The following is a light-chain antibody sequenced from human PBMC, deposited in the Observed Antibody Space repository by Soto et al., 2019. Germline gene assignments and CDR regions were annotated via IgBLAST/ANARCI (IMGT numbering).Light chain of an antibody. J-gene: IGKJ4*01. CDR1: QSIGTY. V-gene: IGKV1-39*01. CDR3: QQSYVTPVT. Sequence: DIQMAQSACSLSASVGDRVTITCRASQSIGTYLDWYQYKPGKAPKVVIYAVSSLQAGVPSRFSGSGSGTDFTLTVSSLQPEDSATYYCQQSYVTPVTFGGGTKVDIK. CDR2: AVS.